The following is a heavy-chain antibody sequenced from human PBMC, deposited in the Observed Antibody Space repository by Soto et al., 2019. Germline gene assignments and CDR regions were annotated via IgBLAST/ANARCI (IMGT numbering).Heavy chain of an antibody. CDR2: LYYSGST. Sequence: SETLSLTCTVSGGSISSSSYYWGWIRQPPGKGLEWIGSLYYSGSTYYNPSLKSRVTISVDMSKNQFSLKVTSVTAADTAVYYCARHEAGSASGSYYGPDYWGQGTLVTVSS. D-gene: IGHD3-10*01. J-gene: IGHJ4*02. V-gene: IGHV4-39*01. CDR1: GGSISSSSYY. CDR3: ARHEAGSASGSYYGPDY.